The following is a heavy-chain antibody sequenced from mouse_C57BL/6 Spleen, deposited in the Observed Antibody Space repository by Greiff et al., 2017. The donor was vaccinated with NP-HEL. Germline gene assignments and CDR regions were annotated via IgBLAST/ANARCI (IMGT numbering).Heavy chain of an antibody. Sequence: EVQVVESGGGLVKPGGSLKLSCAASGFTFSDYGMHWVRQAPEKGLEWVAYISSGSSTIYYADTVQGRFTISRDNAKNTLFLQMTSLRSEDTAMDYCARGLTANFDYWGQGTTLTVSS. J-gene: IGHJ2*01. CDR2: ISSGSSTI. CDR3: ARGLTANFDY. D-gene: IGHD4-1*01. V-gene: IGHV5-17*01. CDR1: GFTFSDYG.